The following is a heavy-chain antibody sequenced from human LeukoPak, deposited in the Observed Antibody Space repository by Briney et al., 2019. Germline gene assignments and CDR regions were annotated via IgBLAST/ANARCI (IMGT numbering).Heavy chain of an antibody. V-gene: IGHV6-1*01. D-gene: IGHD6-19*01. Sequence: SQTLSLTCAISGDSVSSNSAAWTWIRQSPSRGLEWLGRTYYRSKWYNDYAVSVKSRITINPDTSKNQFSLQLNSVTPEDTAVYYRARGQGWSRDAFDIWGQGTMVTVSS. J-gene: IGHJ3*02. CDR2: TYYRSKWYN. CDR1: GDSVSSNSAA. CDR3: ARGQGWSRDAFDI.